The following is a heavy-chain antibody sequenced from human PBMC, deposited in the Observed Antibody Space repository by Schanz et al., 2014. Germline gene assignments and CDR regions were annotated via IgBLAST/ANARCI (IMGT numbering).Heavy chain of an antibody. CDR1: GGSFSGYY. CDR3: ARARGSNRGPRKYYFDY. J-gene: IGHJ4*02. CDR2: INHSGST. V-gene: IGHV4-34*09. Sequence: QVQLQESGPGLVRPSQTLSLTCAVYGGSFSGYYWSWIRQPPGKGLEWIGEINHSGSTNYNPSLKSRVTISVDTSKNPFSLKVRSVTAADTAVYYCARARGSNRGPRKYYFDYWGQGTLVTVSS.